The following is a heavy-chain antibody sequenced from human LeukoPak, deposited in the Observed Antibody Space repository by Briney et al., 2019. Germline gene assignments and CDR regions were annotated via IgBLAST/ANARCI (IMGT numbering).Heavy chain of an antibody. D-gene: IGHD6-13*01. CDR3: ARSAGTPYYYYYMDV. Sequence: PGGSLRLSCAASGFTFLSYGMHWVRQAPGKGLEWVAFIRYDGSNKYYADSVKGRFTISRDNSKNTLYLQMNSLRAEDTAVYYCARSAGTPYYYYYMDVWGKGTTVTVSS. CDR2: IRYDGSNK. CDR1: GFTFLSYG. V-gene: IGHV3-30*02. J-gene: IGHJ6*03.